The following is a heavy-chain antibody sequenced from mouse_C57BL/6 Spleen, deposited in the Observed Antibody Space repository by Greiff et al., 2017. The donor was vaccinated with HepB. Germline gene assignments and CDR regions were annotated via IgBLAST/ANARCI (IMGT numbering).Heavy chain of an antibody. CDR3: ASNYGSPFDY. CDR1: GYAFSSSW. D-gene: IGHD1-1*01. CDR2: IYPGDGDT. J-gene: IGHJ2*01. V-gene: IGHV1-82*01. Sequence: VQLQQSGPELVKPGASVKISCKASGYAFSSSWMNWVKQRPGKGLEWIGRIYPGDGDTNYNGKFKGKATLTADKSSSTAYMQLSSLTSEDSAVYFCASNYGSPFDYWGQGTTLTVSS.